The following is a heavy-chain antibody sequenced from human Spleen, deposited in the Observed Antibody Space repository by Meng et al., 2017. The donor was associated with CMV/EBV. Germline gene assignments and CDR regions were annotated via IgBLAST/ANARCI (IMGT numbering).Heavy chain of an antibody. D-gene: IGHD6-19*01. CDR3: TRGFSIVVSGNWFDP. CDR1: AYTFTGYY. J-gene: IGHJ5*02. Sequence: ASVKVSCKASAYTFTGYYMHWVRQAPGQGLEWMGWINPKSGGTDYAQKFQGRVTMTRDTSISTAYMDLRSLRSDDTAVYYCTRGFSIVVSGNWFDPWGQGTLVTVSS. CDR2: INPKSGGT. V-gene: IGHV1-2*02.